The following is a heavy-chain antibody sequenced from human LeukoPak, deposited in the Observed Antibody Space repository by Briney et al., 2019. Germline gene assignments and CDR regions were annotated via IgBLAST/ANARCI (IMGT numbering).Heavy chain of an antibody. CDR2: MNSDGSSI. Sequence: GGSLRLSCAAAGFTFSSYWIHWVRQSPGKWLVWVSRMNSDGSSISYADSVKGRFTISRDNAKNTLYLQMNSLRPEDTAVYYCASWYQLLSYWGQGTLVTVSS. J-gene: IGHJ4*02. V-gene: IGHV3-74*01. CDR3: ASWYQLLSY. CDR1: GFTFSSYW. D-gene: IGHD2-2*01.